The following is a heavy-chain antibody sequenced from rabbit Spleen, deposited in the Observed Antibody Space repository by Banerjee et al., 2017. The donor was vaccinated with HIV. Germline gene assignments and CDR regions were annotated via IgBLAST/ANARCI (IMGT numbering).Heavy chain of an antibody. D-gene: IGHD2-1*01. V-gene: IGHV1S40*01. J-gene: IGHJ6*01. CDR1: GFSFSSRDW. Sequence: QSLEESGGDLVKPGASLTLTCTASGFSFSSRDWMYWVRQAPGKGLEWIGYIDPSVGSTHYASRAKGRFTISKTNAPTVTLQMTSLTVADTALFFCAREKSGDYGHDSWGPGTLVTVS. CDR3: AREKSGDYGHDS. CDR2: IDPSVGST.